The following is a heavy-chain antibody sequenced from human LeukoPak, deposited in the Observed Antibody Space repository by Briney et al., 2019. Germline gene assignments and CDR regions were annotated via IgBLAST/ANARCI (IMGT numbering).Heavy chain of an antibody. CDR3: AKDHDSSGMDV. Sequence: PGRSLRLSCAASGFTFSSYGMHWVRQAPGKGLEWGAVISYDGSNKYYADSVKGRFTISRDNSKNTLYLQMNGLRAEDTAVYYCAKDHDSSGMDVWGQGTTVTVSS. D-gene: IGHD1-1*01. V-gene: IGHV3-30*18. CDR1: GFTFSSYG. J-gene: IGHJ6*02. CDR2: ISYDGSNK.